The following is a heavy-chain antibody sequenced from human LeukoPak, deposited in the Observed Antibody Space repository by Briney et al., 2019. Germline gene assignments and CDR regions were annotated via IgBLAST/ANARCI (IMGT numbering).Heavy chain of an antibody. CDR3: ARDLEGDDFWSGPGY. J-gene: IGHJ4*02. D-gene: IGHD3-3*01. CDR1: GYTFTGYY. V-gene: IGHV1-2*02. Sequence: ASVKVSCKASGYTFTGYYMHWVRQAPGQGLEWMGWINPNSGGTNYAQKLQGRVTMTTDTSTSTAYMELRSLRSDDTAVYYCARDLEGDDFWSGPGYWGQGTLVTVSS. CDR2: INPNSGGT.